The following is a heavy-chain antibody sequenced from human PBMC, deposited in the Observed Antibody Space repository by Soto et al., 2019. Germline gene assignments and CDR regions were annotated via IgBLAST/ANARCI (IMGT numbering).Heavy chain of an antibody. D-gene: IGHD6-25*01. V-gene: IGHV3-74*01. J-gene: IGHJ4*02. Sequence: PDGSLRRSCAASGFTLSRYWTNRVRHAPGKGLVWGSRIKPHGSSTSYGNAVKCRFTSSRDSAKNTRYLQENNTRVEDTAAYYWARGGKDTALAHEYWGQGTLVTVAS. CDR2: IKPHGSST. CDR1: GFTLSRYW. CDR3: ARGGKDTALAHEY.